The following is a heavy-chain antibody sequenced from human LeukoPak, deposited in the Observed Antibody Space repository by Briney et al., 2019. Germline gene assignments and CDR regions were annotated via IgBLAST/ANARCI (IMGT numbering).Heavy chain of an antibody. J-gene: IGHJ6*02. CDR1: GGSIRSGDYY. Sequence: SQTLSLTCTVSGGSIRSGDYYWSWIRQPPGKGLEWVGYIYYSGSTYYNPSLKSRVRISVDTSKNQFSLKLSSVTAADTAVYYCARDRRVRYGSGSHRDYYAMDVWGQGTTVTVSS. CDR2: IYYSGST. CDR3: ARDRRVRYGSGSHRDYYAMDV. D-gene: IGHD3-10*01. V-gene: IGHV4-30-4*01.